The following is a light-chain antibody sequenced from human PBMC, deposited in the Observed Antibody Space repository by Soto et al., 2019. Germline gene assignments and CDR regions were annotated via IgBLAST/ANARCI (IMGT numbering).Light chain of an antibody. CDR1: NSNIGSDI. J-gene: IGLJ1*01. CDR3: ATWDGGLSGPFV. V-gene: IGLV1-44*01. CDR2: TTN. Sequence: QSVLAQPPSACGTPGQRATISCCGSNSNIGSDIVNCYQLLPGAAPEVLINTTNQRPSGVPERFSGSKSGTSASLAISGLQSEDEANSSCATWDGGLSGPFVFGTGTKVTVL.